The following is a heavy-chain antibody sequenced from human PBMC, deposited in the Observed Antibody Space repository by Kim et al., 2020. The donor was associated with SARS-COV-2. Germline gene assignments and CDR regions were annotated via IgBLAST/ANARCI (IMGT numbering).Heavy chain of an antibody. V-gene: IGHV3-53*01. CDR3: ASFSELLWFRAVDY. Sequence: AASVKGRFTSSRDNSKSTLYVQVNSRRAEDTAVYYCASFSELLWFRAVDYWGQGTLVTVSS. D-gene: IGHD3-10*01. J-gene: IGHJ4*02.